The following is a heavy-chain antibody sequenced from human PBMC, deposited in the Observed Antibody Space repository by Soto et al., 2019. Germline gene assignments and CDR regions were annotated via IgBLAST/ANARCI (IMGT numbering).Heavy chain of an antibody. J-gene: IGHJ5*02. D-gene: IGHD1-26*01. CDR2: MNPNSGST. Sequence: ASVKVSCKASGYTFTSYDINWVRQATGQGLEWMGWMNPNSGSTGYAQKFQGRVTMTRNTSISTAYMELSSLRSEDTAVYYCLAWGKENWFDPWGQGTLVTVSS. CDR3: LAWGKENWFDP. V-gene: IGHV1-8*01. CDR1: GYTFTSYD.